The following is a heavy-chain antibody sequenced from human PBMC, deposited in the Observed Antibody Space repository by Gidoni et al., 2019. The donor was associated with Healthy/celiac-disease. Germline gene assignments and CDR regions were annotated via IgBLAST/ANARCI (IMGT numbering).Heavy chain of an antibody. J-gene: IGHJ6*02. D-gene: IGHD2-15*01. CDR2: ISAYNGNT. Sequence: QVQLVQSGAEVKKPGASVTVSCKASGYTFTSYGISWVRQAPGQGLEWMGWISAYNGNTNYAQKLQGRVTMTTDTSTSTAYMELRSLRSDDTAVYYCARDIVVVVAATGSGDYGMDVWGQGTTVTVSS. CDR1: GYTFTSYG. V-gene: IGHV1-18*01. CDR3: ARDIVVVVAATGSGDYGMDV.